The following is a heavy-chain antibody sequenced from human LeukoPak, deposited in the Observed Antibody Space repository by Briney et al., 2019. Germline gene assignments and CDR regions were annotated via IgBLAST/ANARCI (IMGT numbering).Heavy chain of an antibody. D-gene: IGHD4-23*01. Sequence: SETLSLTCTVSGGSISSRTYYWGWIRQPPGKGLEWIGSIYYSGSTYNNPSLKSRVTISVDTSKNHFSLKLSSVTAADTAVYYCARLLTTVGEIDYWGQGTLVTVSS. CDR3: ARLLTTVGEIDY. CDR1: GGSISSRTYY. J-gene: IGHJ4*02. CDR2: IYYSGST. V-gene: IGHV4-39*02.